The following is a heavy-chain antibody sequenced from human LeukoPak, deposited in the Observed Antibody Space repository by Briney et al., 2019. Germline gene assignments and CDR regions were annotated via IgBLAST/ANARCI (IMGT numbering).Heavy chain of an antibody. D-gene: IGHD2-15*01. CDR3: ARDQGYCSGGSCYSSFYFDY. CDR1: GSTFSSYA. V-gene: IGHV3-30*04. J-gene: IGHJ4*02. Sequence: PGGSLRLSCAASGSTFSSYAMHWVRQAPGKGLEWVAVISYDGSNKYYADSVKGRFTISRDNSKNTLYLQMNSLRAEDTAVYCCARDQGYCSGGSCYSSFYFDYWGQGTLVTVSS. CDR2: ISYDGSNK.